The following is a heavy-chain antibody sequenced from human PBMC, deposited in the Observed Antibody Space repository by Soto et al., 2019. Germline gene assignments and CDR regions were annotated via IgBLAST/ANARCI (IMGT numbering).Heavy chain of an antibody. Sequence: PSETLSLTCTVSGGSISSYYWSWIRQPPGKGLEWIGYIYYSGSTNYNPSLKSRVTISVDTSKNQFSLKLSSVTAADTAVYYCARHGPGGKAIAKNNWFDPWGQGTLVTVSS. CDR3: ARHGPGGKAIAKNNWFDP. CDR2: IYYSGST. V-gene: IGHV4-59*08. D-gene: IGHD2-2*02. CDR1: GGSISSYY. J-gene: IGHJ5*02.